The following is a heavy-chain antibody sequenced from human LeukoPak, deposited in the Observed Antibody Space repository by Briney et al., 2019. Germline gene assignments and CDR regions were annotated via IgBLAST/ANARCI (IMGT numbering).Heavy chain of an antibody. V-gene: IGHV3-9*01. J-gene: IGHJ4*02. D-gene: IGHD3-22*01. CDR2: ISWNSGSI. CDR3: ANDLYDSSGYYFDY. Sequence: GRALRLSCAPSVFTFDDYAMHWVGQAPGKGLEWVSGISWNSGSIGYADSVKGRFTISRDNAKNSLYLQMNSLRAEDTALYYCANDLYDSSGYYFDYWGQGTLVTVSS. CDR1: VFTFDDYA.